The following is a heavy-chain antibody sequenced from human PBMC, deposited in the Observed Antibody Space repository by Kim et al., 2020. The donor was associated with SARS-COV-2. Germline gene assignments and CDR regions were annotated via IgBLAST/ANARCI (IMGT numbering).Heavy chain of an antibody. D-gene: IGHD3-10*01. CDR2: VYYSGTT. CDR3: ASSLRVGSGSYFGYHYYGIDV. V-gene: IGHV4-59*01. CDR1: GGFISSYY. J-gene: IGHJ6*02. Sequence: SETLSLTCTVSGGFISSYYWSWIRQLPGKGLEWIGYVYYSGTTNYNPSLKRRVAISVDASKNQFSLTLASVTGADTAVYYCASSLRVGSGSYFGYHYYGIDVWGQGTSVTVS.